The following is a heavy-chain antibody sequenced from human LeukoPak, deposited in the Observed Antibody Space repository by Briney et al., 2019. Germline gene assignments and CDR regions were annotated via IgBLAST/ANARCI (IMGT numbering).Heavy chain of an antibody. CDR2: MNPNSGNT. Sequence: ASVKVSCKASGYTFTSYDINWVRRATGQGLEWMGWMNPNSGNTGYAQKFQGRVTITADESTSTAYMELSSLRSEDTAVYYCARGVSRKQWLVQHWGQGTLVTVSS. CDR1: GYTFTSYD. CDR3: ARGVSRKQWLVQH. J-gene: IGHJ1*01. D-gene: IGHD6-19*01. V-gene: IGHV1-8*01.